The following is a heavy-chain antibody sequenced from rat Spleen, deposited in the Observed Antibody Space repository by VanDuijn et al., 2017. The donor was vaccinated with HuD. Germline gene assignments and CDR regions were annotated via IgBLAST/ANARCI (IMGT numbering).Heavy chain of an antibody. CDR3: ARHGGYYGYTLSVMDA. V-gene: IGHV5-29*01. J-gene: IGHJ2*01. D-gene: IGHD1-9*01. CDR1: GFTFSNYG. CDR2: ISYDGSST. Sequence: EVQLVESGGGLVQPGRSLKLSCAASGFTFSNYGMAWVRQAPTKGLEWVATISYDGSSTYYRDSVKGRFTISRDNAKSTLYLQMDSLRSEDTATYYCARHGGYYGYTLSVMDAWGQGVMVTVSS.